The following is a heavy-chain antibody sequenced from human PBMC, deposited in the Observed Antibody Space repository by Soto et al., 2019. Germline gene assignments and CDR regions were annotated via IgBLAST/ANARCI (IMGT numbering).Heavy chain of an antibody. V-gene: IGHV4-59*01. Sequence: QVQLQESGPGLVKPSETLSLTCTVSGGSISSYYWSWIRQPPGKGLEWIGYIYYSGSTNYNPSLKSRVTISVDTSKNQFALKLSSVTAADTAVYYCARVRSSSWCFDYWGQGTLVTVSS. CDR1: GGSISSYY. CDR3: ARVRSSSWCFDY. J-gene: IGHJ4*02. D-gene: IGHD6-13*01. CDR2: IYYSGST.